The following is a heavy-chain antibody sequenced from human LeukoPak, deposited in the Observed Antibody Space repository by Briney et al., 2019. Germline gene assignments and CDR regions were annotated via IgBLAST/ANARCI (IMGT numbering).Heavy chain of an antibody. J-gene: IGHJ4*02. CDR3: ARDWGPASPTTAFDY. V-gene: IGHV3-7*03. D-gene: IGHD3-16*01. CDR1: GFTFSSYW. Sequence: PGGSLRLSCAASGFTFSSYWMSWVSQAPGKGLEWVANIKQDGSEKYYVDSVKGRFTISRDNAKNSLYLQMNSLRAEDTAVYYCARDWGPASPTTAFDYWGQGTLVTVSS. CDR2: IKQDGSEK.